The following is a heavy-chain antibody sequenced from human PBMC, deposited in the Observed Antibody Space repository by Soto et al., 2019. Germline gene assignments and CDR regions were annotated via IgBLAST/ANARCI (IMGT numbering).Heavy chain of an antibody. J-gene: IGHJ6*02. V-gene: IGHV3-23*01. CDR1: GFTFNSYA. CDR2: ISGSGGTT. CDR3: AKVAKSAMDV. Sequence: EVQLLESGGGLVQPGGSLRLSCAASGFTFNSYAMSWVRQAPGKGLEWVSTISGSGGTTYYADSVKGRFTISRDNSKNTLYLHMNSLRAEDTAVYYCAKVAKSAMDVWGQGTTVTVSS.